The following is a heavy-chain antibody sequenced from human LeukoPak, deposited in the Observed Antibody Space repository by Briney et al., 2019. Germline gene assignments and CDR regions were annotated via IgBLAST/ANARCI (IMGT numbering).Heavy chain of an antibody. D-gene: IGHD2-2*01. CDR1: GFSFSSDG. CDR3: AHGTMYQLDY. V-gene: IGHV3-23*01. Sequence: PGGSLRLSCPASGFSFSSDGMSWVRQAPGKGLEWVSGILGGAGSTYYADSVKGRFTISRDNFKKTLYLQMNSLRGEDTAVYYCAHGTMYQLDYWGQGTLVTVSS. CDR2: ILGGAGST. J-gene: IGHJ4*02.